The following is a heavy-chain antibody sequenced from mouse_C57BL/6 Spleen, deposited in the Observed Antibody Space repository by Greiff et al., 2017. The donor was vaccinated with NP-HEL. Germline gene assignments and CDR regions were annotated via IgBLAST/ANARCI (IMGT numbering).Heavy chain of an antibody. CDR3: ARGGPFAY. J-gene: IGHJ3*01. CDR1: GYTFTSYW. V-gene: IGHV1-50*01. CDR2: IDPSDSYT. Sequence: VQLQQPGAELVKPGASVKLSCKASGYTFTSYWMQWVKQRPGQGLEWIGEIDPSDSYTNSNQKFKGKATLTVDTSSSTAYMQLSSLTSEDSAVYDCARGGPFAYWGQGTLVTVSA.